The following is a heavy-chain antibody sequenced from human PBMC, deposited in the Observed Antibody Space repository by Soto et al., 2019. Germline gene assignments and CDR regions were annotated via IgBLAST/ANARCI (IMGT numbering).Heavy chain of an antibody. CDR1: GYTFTSYG. V-gene: IGHV1-3*01. D-gene: IGHD6-13*01. CDR3: VRRHVSATGTDWFDP. J-gene: IGHJ5*02. Sequence: ASVKVSCKASGYTFTSYGIHWVRQAPGQRLEWMGWINAANGDTKYSPKFQGRVTITRDTSASTAYMELSSLRSEDTAVYYCVRRHVSATGTDWFDPWGQGTLVTVSS. CDR2: INAANGDT.